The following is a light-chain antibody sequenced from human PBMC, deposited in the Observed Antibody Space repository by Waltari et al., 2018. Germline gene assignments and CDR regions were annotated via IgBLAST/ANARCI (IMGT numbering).Light chain of an antibody. CDR1: QGISNY. J-gene: IGKJ3*01. V-gene: IGKV1-27*01. CDR3: QKYNSAPRT. Sequence: DIQITKSPASLSASVGDRVNITCRASQGISNYLAWYQQKSGKVPTLLIYAASTLQSGVPSRFSGSGSGTDFTLTISSLQPEDVATYYCQKYNSAPRTFGPGTKVDI. CDR2: AAS.